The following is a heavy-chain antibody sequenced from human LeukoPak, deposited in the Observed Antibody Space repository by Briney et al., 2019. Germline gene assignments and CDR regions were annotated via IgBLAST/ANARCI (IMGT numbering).Heavy chain of an antibody. CDR2: INHSGST. V-gene: IGHV4-34*01. D-gene: IGHD3-10*01. J-gene: IGHJ5*02. CDR3: ARHRRYYGSGSYTYNWFDP. CDR1: GGSFNGYY. Sequence: SETLSLTCAVYGGSFNGYYWSWIRQPPGKGLEWIGEINHSGSTNYNPSLKSRVTISVDTSKNQFSLKLSSVTAADTAVYYCARHRRYYGSGSYTYNWFDPWGQGTLVTVSS.